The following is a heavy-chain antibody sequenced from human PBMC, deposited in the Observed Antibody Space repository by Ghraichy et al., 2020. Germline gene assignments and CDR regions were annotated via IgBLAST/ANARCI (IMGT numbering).Heavy chain of an antibody. CDR3: ARSRSGLDSGDS. Sequence: SQTLSLTCDVSGGSINIDHWSWIRQPPGKGLEWVAYTSYSRTTSYNPSLESRVTILLDTSRNQFSLKLTSVTAADTAVYYCARSRSGLDSGDSWGPGTLGTVPS. D-gene: IGHD3-10*01. CDR1: GGSINIDH. V-gene: IGHV4-59*01. CDR2: TSYSRTT. J-gene: IGHJ4*02.